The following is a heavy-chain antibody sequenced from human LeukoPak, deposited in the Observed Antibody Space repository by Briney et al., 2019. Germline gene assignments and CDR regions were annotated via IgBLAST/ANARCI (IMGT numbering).Heavy chain of an antibody. J-gene: IGHJ4*02. CDR1: GFTFSTYG. CDR3: AKVYCAGDCYVHYFDY. D-gene: IGHD2-21*02. V-gene: IGHV3-33*06. CDR2: MWYDGSKK. Sequence: GRSLRLSCAASGFTFSTYGMHWVRQAPGKGLEWVAVMWYDGSKKYYAASVKGRFTISRDNSKNTLYLQMNSLRAEDTAVYYCAKVYCAGDCYVHYFDYWGQGTLVTVSS.